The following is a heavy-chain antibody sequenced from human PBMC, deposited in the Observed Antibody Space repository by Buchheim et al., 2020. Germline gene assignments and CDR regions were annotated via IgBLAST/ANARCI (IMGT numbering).Heavy chain of an antibody. D-gene: IGHD1-26*01. CDR3: AKGSPYSGSYYGFDQ. V-gene: IGHV3-23*01. Sequence: EVQLLESGGGLIQPGGSLRLSCAASGFTFSSYAMSWVRQAPGKGLEWVSAMSGSGDSTYYADSVKGRFTTSRDNSKNTLYLQMNSLRAEDTAIYFCAKGSPYSGSYYGFDQWGQGTL. J-gene: IGHJ5*02. CDR2: MSGSGDST. CDR1: GFTFSSYA.